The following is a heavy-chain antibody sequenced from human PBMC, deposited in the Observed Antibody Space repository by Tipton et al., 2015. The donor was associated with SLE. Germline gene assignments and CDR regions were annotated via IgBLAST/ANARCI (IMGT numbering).Heavy chain of an antibody. J-gene: IGHJ3*01. CDR2: INHDGST. V-gene: IGHV4-34*01. CDR1: GVSFGGYY. D-gene: IGHD3-16*01. Sequence: TLSLTCAVHGVSFGGYYWTWIRQPPGKGLEWIGEINHDGSTNYNPSLKSRVTISLDTSKNQFSLKVNSVTAADTAVYYCARGEGAAWGRNAFDVWGRGTMVTVSS. CDR3: ARGEGAAWGRNAFDV.